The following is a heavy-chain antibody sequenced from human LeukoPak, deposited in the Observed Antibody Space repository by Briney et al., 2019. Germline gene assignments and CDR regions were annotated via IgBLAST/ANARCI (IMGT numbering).Heavy chain of an antibody. CDR2: IYYSGST. V-gene: IGHV4-59*01. D-gene: IGHD1-26*01. CDR1: GGSISSYY. Sequence: SETLSLTCTVSGGSISSYYWSWIRQPPGKGLEWIGYIYYSGSTNYNPSLKSRVTISVDTSKNQFSLKLSSVTAADTAVYYCARGLGSGNYYVGFDYWGQGTLVTVSS. J-gene: IGHJ4*02. CDR3: ARGLGSGNYYVGFDY.